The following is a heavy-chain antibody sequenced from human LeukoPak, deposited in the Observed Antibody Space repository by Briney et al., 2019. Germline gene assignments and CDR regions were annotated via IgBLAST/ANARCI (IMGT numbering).Heavy chain of an antibody. Sequence: SVKVSCKASGGTFSSYAISWVRQAPGQGLEWMGGIIPIFGTANYAQKFQGRVTITTDESTSTAYMELSRLRSDDTAVYYCAIAVAGQPPDYWGQGTLVTVSS. CDR3: AIAVAGQPPDY. CDR1: GGTFSSYA. CDR2: IIPIFGTA. D-gene: IGHD6-19*01. V-gene: IGHV1-69*05. J-gene: IGHJ4*02.